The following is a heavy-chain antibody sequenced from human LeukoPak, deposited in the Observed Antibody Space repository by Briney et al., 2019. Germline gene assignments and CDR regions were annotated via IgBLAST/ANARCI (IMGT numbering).Heavy chain of an antibody. CDR3: AKDQSYGSGSYYDFDY. J-gene: IGHJ4*02. CDR1: GFTFSSYA. D-gene: IGHD3-10*01. Sequence: GGSLRLSCAASGFTFSSYAMSWVRQAPGKGLEWVSAISGSGGSTYYADSVKGRFTISRDNSKNTLYLQMNSLRAEDTAVYYCAKDQSYGSGSYYDFDYWGQGTLVTVSS. V-gene: IGHV3-23*01. CDR2: ISGSGGST.